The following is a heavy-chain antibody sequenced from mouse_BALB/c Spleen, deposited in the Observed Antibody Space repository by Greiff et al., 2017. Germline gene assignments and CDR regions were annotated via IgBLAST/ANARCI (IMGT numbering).Heavy chain of an antibody. D-gene: IGHD4-1*01. V-gene: IGHV3-6*02. CDR3: AREGWDRYFDY. Sequence: EVQLVESGPGLVKPSQSLSLTCSVTGYSITSGYYWNWIRQFPGNKLEWMGYISYDGSNNYNPSLKNRISITRDTSKNQFFLKLNSVTTEDTATYYCAREGWDRYFDYWGQGTTLTVSS. CDR2: ISYDGSN. CDR1: GYSITSGYY. J-gene: IGHJ2*01.